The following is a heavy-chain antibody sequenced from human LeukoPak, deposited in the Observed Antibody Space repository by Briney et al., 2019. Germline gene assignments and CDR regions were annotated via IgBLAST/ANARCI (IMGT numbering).Heavy chain of an antibody. CDR1: GGSISSTSYY. CDR2: MHDSGSA. Sequence: SETLSLTCTVSGGSISSTSYYWGWIRQPPGKGLEWIGYMHDSGSAGYNSSLRSRVAISVDTSKHQFSLKLRSVTAADTAVYFCARWKMRYLAFDVWGQGTMISVSS. CDR3: ARWKMRYLAFDV. D-gene: IGHD1-1*01. J-gene: IGHJ3*01. V-gene: IGHV4-61*05.